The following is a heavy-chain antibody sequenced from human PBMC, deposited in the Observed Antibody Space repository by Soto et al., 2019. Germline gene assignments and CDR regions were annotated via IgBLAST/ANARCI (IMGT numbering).Heavy chain of an antibody. D-gene: IGHD3-16*01. V-gene: IGHV3-15*01. CDR2: IKSKTDGGTT. CDR3: TTAHYYDYIWGTTEVAFDI. J-gene: IGHJ3*02. Sequence: GGSLRLSCAASGFTFSNAWMSWVRQAPGKGLEWVGRIKSKTDGGTTDYAAPVKGRFTISRDDSKNTLYLQMNSLKTEDTAVYYCTTAHYYDYIWGTTEVAFDIWGQGTMVTVSS. CDR1: GFTFSNAW.